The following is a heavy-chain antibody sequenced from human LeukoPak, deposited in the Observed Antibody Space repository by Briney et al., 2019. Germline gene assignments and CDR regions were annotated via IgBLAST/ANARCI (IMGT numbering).Heavy chain of an antibody. J-gene: IGHJ4*02. CDR3: ARNGGGSWSIDY. V-gene: IGHV4-59*01. D-gene: IGHD2-15*01. CDR1: GGSISSYY. Sequence: SETLSLTCTVSGGSISSYYRSWIRQPPGKGLEWIGYIYYSGSTNYNPSLKSRVTISVDTSKNQFSLKLSSVTAADTAVYYCARNGGGSWSIDYWGQGTLVTVSS. CDR2: IYYSGST.